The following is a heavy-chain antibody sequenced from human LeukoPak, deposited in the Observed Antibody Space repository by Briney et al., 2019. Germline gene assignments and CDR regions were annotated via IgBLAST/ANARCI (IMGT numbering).Heavy chain of an antibody. Sequence: GGSLRLSCAASGFTFSSYAMHWVRQAPGKGLEWVAVISYDGSNKYYADSVKGRFTISRDNSKNTLYLQMNSLRAEDTAVYYCARPWGFYGSGKNAFDIWGQGTMVTVSS. CDR3: ARPWGFYGSGKNAFDI. D-gene: IGHD3-10*01. V-gene: IGHV3-30-3*01. CDR1: GFTFSSYA. CDR2: ISYDGSNK. J-gene: IGHJ3*02.